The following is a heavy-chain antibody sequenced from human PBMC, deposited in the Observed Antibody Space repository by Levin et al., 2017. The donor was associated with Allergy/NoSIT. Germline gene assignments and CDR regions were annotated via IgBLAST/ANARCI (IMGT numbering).Heavy chain of an antibody. CDR1: GFTFSSFA. CDR2: ITNNGGRT. J-gene: IGHJ4*02. V-gene: IGHV3-64D*06. Sequence: GGSLRLSCSASGFTFSSFAMHWVRQAPGKGLEYVSAITNNGGRTYYADSVKGRSTISRDNSKNTLYLQMSSLRPEDTAVYYCVKARETFYDSRSDYWGQGTLVTVSS. CDR3: VKARETFYDSRSDY. D-gene: IGHD3-22*01.